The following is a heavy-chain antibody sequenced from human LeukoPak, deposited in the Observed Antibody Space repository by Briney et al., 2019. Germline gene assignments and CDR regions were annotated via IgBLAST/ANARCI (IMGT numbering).Heavy chain of an antibody. J-gene: IGHJ3*02. D-gene: IGHD1-20*01. V-gene: IGHV4-59*08. Sequence: SETLSLTCTVSGGSISSYYWSWIRQPPGKGLEWIAYIYYTGSSNYNPSLRSRVTVSVDTSKNQFSLKLSSVTAADTAVYYCARLITGPDAFDIWGQGTMVTVFS. CDR2: IYYTGSS. CDR3: ARLITGPDAFDI. CDR1: GGSISSYY.